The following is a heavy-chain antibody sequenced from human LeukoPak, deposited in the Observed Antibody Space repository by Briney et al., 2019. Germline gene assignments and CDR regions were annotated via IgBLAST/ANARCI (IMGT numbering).Heavy chain of an antibody. CDR2: ISNDGSNE. Sequence: PGGSLRLSCAASGFTFSRYVMHWVRQAPGRGLEWLATISNDGSNEFYADSVKGRFTISRDNSKNTLYLQMNSLRAEDTAVYYCARRGSGSYLYWGQGTLVTVSS. CDR1: GFTFSRYV. CDR3: ARRGSGSYLY. D-gene: IGHD3-10*01. J-gene: IGHJ4*02. V-gene: IGHV3-30*14.